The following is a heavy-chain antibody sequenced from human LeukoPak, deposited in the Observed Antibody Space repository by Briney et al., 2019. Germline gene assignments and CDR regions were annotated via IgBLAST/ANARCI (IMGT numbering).Heavy chain of an antibody. Sequence: SVKVSCKASGGTFSSYTISWVRRAPGQGLEWMGRIIPILGIANYAQKFQGRVTITADKSTSTAYMELSSLRPEDTAVYYCAREVTMVRGVIITPYLDYWGQGTLVTVSS. CDR2: IIPILGIA. CDR3: AREVTMVRGVIITPYLDY. CDR1: GGTFSSYT. D-gene: IGHD3-10*01. J-gene: IGHJ4*02. V-gene: IGHV1-69*04.